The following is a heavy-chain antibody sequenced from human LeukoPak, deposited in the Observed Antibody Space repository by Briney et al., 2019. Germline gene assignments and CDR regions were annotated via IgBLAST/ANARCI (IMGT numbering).Heavy chain of an antibody. D-gene: IGHD6-13*01. CDR1: GGSISSYY. CDR3: AREAGSSWSRGLDI. CDR2: IYMSGST. Sequence: SETLSPTCTVSGGSISSYYWSWIRQPAGKGLEWIGRIYMSGSTNYNSSLKSRVNMSVDTSKNQFSLNLSSVTAADTAVYYCAREAGSSWSRGLDIWGQGTVVTVSS. V-gene: IGHV4-4*07. J-gene: IGHJ3*02.